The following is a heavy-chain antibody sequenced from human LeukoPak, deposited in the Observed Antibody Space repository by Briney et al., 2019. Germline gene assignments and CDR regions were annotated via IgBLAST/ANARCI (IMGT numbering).Heavy chain of an antibody. D-gene: IGHD2-21*02. CDR1: GFTFSSYA. CDR2: ISGSGGST. V-gene: IGHV3-23*01. Sequence: GGSLRLSCAVSGFTFSSYAMTWVRQAPGKGLEWVSTISGSGGSTHYADSVKGRFTISRDNSKSTLYLQMNSLRAEDTAVYYCAKDVVVVTAGGDAFDIWGQGTMVTVSS. J-gene: IGHJ3*02. CDR3: AKDVVVVTAGGDAFDI.